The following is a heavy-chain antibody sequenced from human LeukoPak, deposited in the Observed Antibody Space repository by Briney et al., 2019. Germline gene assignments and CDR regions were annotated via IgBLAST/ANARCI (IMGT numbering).Heavy chain of an antibody. J-gene: IGHJ1*01. V-gene: IGHV1-2*02. CDR3: ARDGVGYYDSSGYYYFQH. Sequence: ASVKVSFKASGYTFTGYYMHRVRQAPGQGLEWMGWINPNSGGTNYAQKFQGRVTMTRDTSISTAYMEQSRLRSDDTAVYYCARDGVGYYDSSGYYYFQHWGQGTLVTVSS. CDR2: INPNSGGT. CDR1: GYTFTGYY. D-gene: IGHD3-22*01.